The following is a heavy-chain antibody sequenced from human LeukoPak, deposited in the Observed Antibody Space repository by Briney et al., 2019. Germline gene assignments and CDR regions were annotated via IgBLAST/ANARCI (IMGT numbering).Heavy chain of an antibody. Sequence: GGSLRLSCAASGFTFSSYSMNWVRQAPGKGLEWVSSISSSSSYIYYADSVKGRFTISRDNAKNSLYLQMNSLRAEDTAVYYCARDLSPLRYFDWLSPLDYWGQGTLVTVSS. CDR2: ISSSSSYI. CDR1: GFTFSSYS. CDR3: ARDLSPLRYFDWLSPLDY. J-gene: IGHJ4*02. V-gene: IGHV3-21*01. D-gene: IGHD3-9*01.